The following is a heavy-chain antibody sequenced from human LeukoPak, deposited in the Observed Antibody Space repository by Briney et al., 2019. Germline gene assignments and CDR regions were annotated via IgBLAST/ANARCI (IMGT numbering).Heavy chain of an antibody. D-gene: IGHD3-10*01. CDR2: IYYSGST. J-gene: IGHJ4*02. Sequence: SETLSLTCTVSGGSISSSSYYWGWIRQPPGKGLEWIGSIYYSGSTYYNPSLKSRVTISVDTSKNQFSLKLSSVTAADTAVYYCARATYYGSGSYYKESHFDYWGQGTLVTVSS. CDR3: ARATYYGSGSYYKESHFDY. CDR1: GGSISSSSYY. V-gene: IGHV4-39*07.